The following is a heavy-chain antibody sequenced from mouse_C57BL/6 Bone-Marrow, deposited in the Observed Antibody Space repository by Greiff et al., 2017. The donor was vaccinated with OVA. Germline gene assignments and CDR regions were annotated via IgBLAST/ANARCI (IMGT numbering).Heavy chain of an antibody. CDR1: GFTFSSYG. J-gene: IGHJ4*01. Sequence: DVKLVESGGDLVKPGGSLKLSCAASGFTFSSYGMSWVRQTPDKRLEWVATISSGGSYTYYPDSVKGRFTISRDNAKNTLYLQMSSLKSEDTAMYYCARGYWDGYDMDYWGQGTSVTVSS. D-gene: IGHD4-1*01. CDR3: ARGYWDGYDMDY. V-gene: IGHV5-6*02. CDR2: ISSGGSYT.